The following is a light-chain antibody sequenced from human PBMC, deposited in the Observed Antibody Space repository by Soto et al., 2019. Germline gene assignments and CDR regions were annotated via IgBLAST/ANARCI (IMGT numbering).Light chain of an antibody. Sequence: IQTTQSPASLSASVGDRVTITCRASQSISDDLNWYQQRPGQAPKLLIFAASTLHSGVPSRFSGSRSGTDFTLTISSLQPEDFATYYCQQSYSSPPTFGQGTKVDIK. V-gene: IGKV1-39*01. CDR3: QQSYSSPPT. CDR2: AAS. CDR1: QSISDD. J-gene: IGKJ1*01.